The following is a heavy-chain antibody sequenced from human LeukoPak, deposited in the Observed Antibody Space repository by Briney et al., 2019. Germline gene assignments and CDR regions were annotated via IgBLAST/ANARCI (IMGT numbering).Heavy chain of an antibody. V-gene: IGHV3-23*01. Sequence: LPGGSLRLSCAASGFTFSSYAMSWVRQAPGKGLEWVSAISGSGGSTYYADSVKGRFTISRDNSKNTLYLQMNSLRAEDTAVYYCAKGLRSFTYYYDSSGYYTYWGQGTLVTVSS. CDR3: AKGLRSFTYYYDSSGYYTY. D-gene: IGHD3-22*01. J-gene: IGHJ4*02. CDR1: GFTFSSYA. CDR2: ISGSGGST.